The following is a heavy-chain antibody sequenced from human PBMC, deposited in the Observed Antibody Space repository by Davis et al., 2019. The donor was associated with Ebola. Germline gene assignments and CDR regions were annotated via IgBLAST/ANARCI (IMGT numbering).Heavy chain of an antibody. V-gene: IGHV5-51*01. CDR3: ARHGATVFGVIDA. J-gene: IGHJ5*02. Sequence: KVSCKGSGYSFTSYWIGWVRQMPGKGLEWMGIIYPGDSDTRYSPSFQGQVTISADKSSNTAYLQWSSLKSSDTAIYYCARHGATVFGVIDAWGQGALVTVSS. D-gene: IGHD3-3*01. CDR1: GYSFTSYW. CDR2: IYPGDSDT.